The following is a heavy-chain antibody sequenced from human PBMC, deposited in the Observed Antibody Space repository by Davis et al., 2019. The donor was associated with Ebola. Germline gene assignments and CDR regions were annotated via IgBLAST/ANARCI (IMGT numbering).Heavy chain of an antibody. CDR2: ILTGDSDP. V-gene: IGHV5-51*01. CDR1: GYRLNSHW. CDR3: SRLRRTITDMDDGFDI. J-gene: IGHJ3*02. Sequence: GESLKISCQASGYRLNSHWIGWVRPLPGKGLEWMGIILTGDSDPRYSPSFRGQLTISADKSFKTAFLHWSSLKASDTSLYYCSRLRRTITDMDDGFDIWGQGTMVTVSS. D-gene: IGHD2-15*01.